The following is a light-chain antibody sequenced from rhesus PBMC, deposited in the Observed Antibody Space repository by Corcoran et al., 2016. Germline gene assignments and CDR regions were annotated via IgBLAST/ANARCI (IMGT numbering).Light chain of an antibody. Sequence: EIVMTQSPATLSLSPGERATLSCRASQSVSSYVAWYQQKPEQAPWLVIDGASSRATGIPDRFSGRGSGTDFTLTISSLKPEDFAVYYCQQYSNWYSFGQGTKVEIK. CDR3: QQYSNWYS. CDR2: GAS. J-gene: IGKJ2*01. V-gene: IGKV3S9*01. CDR1: QSVSSY.